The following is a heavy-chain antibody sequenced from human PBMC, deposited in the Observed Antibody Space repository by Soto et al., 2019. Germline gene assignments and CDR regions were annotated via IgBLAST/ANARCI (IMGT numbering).Heavy chain of an antibody. Sequence: ASETLSLTCAVSGGSISSGGYSWSWIRQPPGKGLEWIGYIYYSGSTNYNPSLKSRVTISVDTSKNQFSLKLSSVTAADTAVYYCARSNCGGDCSFDYWGQGTLVTVSS. CDR2: IYYSGST. CDR3: ARSNCGGDCSFDY. D-gene: IGHD2-21*02. J-gene: IGHJ4*02. V-gene: IGHV4-61*08. CDR1: GGSISSGGYS.